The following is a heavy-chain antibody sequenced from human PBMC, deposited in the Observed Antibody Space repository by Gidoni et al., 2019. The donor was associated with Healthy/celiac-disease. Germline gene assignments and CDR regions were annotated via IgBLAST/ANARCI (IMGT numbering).Heavy chain of an antibody. V-gene: IGHV3-7*01. J-gene: IGHJ6*02. CDR2: IKQDGSEK. Sequence: EVQLVESGGGLAQPGGSLRLSCAASGFTFSSYWMSWVRQAPGKGLEWVANIKQDGSEKYYVDSVKGRFTISRDNAKNSLYLQMNSLRAEDTAVYYCARDHHLMYYYGSGSYSYMDVWGQGTTVTVSS. CDR1: GFTFSSYW. CDR3: ARDHHLMYYYGSGSYSYMDV. D-gene: IGHD3-10*01.